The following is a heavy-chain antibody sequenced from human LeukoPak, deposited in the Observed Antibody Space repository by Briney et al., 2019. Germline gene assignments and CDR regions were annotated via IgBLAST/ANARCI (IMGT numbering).Heavy chain of an antibody. CDR3: AVHLPGDYLDR. V-gene: IGHV1-8*01. J-gene: IGHJ4*02. CDR2: MNPDSGNK. CDR1: GYAFNIYD. Sequence: GASVRVSCKASGYAFNIYDINWVRQATGQGLEWMGWMNPDSGNKGFAQKFQGRVTMTRNTSITTAYMELSSLRFEDTAVYYCAVHLPGDYLDRWGQGTLVTVSS.